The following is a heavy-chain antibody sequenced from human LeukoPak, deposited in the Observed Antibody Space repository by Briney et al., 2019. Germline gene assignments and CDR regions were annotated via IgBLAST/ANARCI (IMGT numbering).Heavy chain of an antibody. D-gene: IGHD6-13*01. CDR3: ARDVEARISAAGTFDY. CDR1: GFTFSSYA. V-gene: IGHV3-23*01. Sequence: GGSLRLSCAASGFTFSSYAMSWVRQAPGKGLEWVSVISVLGSSTFYADSVKGRFAISRDNSKSTLWLQMNSLRADDTAIYYCARDVEARISAAGTFDYWGQGSLVTVSS. J-gene: IGHJ4*02. CDR2: ISVLGSST.